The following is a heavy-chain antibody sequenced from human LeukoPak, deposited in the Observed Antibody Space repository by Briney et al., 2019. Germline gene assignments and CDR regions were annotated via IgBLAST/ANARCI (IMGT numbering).Heavy chain of an antibody. D-gene: IGHD5-24*01. J-gene: IGHJ3*02. CDR1: GYTFTTYA. CDR3: ARVRRRDGYNRELRAFDI. Sequence: ASVKVSCKASGYTFTTYAMHWVRQAPGQGLEWMGSIIPFLGTTNYAQKLQSRVTMTTDTSTSTAYMELRSLRPDDTAVYYCARVRRRDGYNRELRAFDIWGQGTMVTVSS. CDR2: IIPFLGTT. V-gene: IGHV1-18*01.